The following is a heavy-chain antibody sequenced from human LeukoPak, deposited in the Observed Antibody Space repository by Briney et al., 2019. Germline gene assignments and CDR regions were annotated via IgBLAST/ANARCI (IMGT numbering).Heavy chain of an antibody. J-gene: IGHJ5*02. Sequence: GGSLRLSCAASGFTFSTYSMNWVRQAPGKGLEWVSSISSSSIYIYYADSVKGRFTISRDNAKNSLYLQMNSLRAEDTAVYYCARGLRFWFDPWGQGTLVTVSS. CDR1: GFTFSTYS. V-gene: IGHV3-21*04. CDR3: ARGLRFWFDP. D-gene: IGHD4-17*01. CDR2: ISSSSIYI.